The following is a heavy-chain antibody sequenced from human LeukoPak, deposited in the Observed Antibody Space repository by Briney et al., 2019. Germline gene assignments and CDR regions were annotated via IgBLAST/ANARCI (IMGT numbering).Heavy chain of an antibody. CDR2: ISHSGST. CDR1: GYSISSGYN. J-gene: IGHJ4*02. V-gene: IGHV4-38-2*02. Sequence: SETLSLTCTVSGYSISSGYNWGWIRQPPGKGLEWIGTISHSGSTYYNPSLKSRVSISVDTSKNQFSLKLSSVTAADTAVYYCAGAQYGSGAPFDYWGQGTLVTVSS. CDR3: AGAQYGSGAPFDY. D-gene: IGHD3-10*01.